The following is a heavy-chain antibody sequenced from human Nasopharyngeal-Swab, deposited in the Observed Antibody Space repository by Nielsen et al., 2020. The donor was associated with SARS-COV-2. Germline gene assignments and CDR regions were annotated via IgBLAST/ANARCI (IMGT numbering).Heavy chain of an antibody. J-gene: IGHJ6*03. V-gene: IGHV1-46*01. CDR1: GYTFARYY. Sequence: ASVKVSCKASGYTFARYYIHWVRQAPGQGLEWMGIINPRDRSTSYAQKFQGRVTMTRDTSTSTVSMELSSLRSDDTAVYYCARDAKDCSSTSCSIYFSHYMDVWGKGTTVTVSS. CDR2: INPRDRST. D-gene: IGHD2-2*01. CDR3: ARDAKDCSSTSCSIYFSHYMDV.